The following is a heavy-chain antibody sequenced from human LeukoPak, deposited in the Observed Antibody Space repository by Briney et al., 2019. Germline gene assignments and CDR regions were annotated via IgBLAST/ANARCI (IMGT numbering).Heavy chain of an antibody. Sequence: GGSLRLSCAASGFTFSSYAMSWVRQAPGKGLEWVSAITGSGGGTYYGDSVKGRFTISRDNSMNTLFLQMNSLRAEDTAVYYCAKDGGGSLEWLPPMDVWGQGTTVTVSS. V-gene: IGHV3-23*01. D-gene: IGHD3-3*01. CDR3: AKDGGGSLEWLPPMDV. J-gene: IGHJ6*02. CDR1: GFTFSSYA. CDR2: ITGSGGGT.